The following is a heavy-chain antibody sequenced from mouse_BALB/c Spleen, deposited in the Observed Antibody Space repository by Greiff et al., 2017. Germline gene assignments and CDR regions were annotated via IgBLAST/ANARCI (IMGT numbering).Heavy chain of an antibody. J-gene: IGHJ1*01. D-gene: IGHD1-1*01. CDR3: ARAGLRYGYFDV. CDR2: ISSGGSYT. V-gene: IGHV5-9-4*01. CDR1: GFTFSSYA. Sequence: EVHLVESGGGLVKPGGSLKLSCAASGFTFSSYAMSWVRQSPEKRLEWVAEISSGGSYTYYPDTVTGRFTISRDNAKNTLYLEMSSLRSEDTAMYYCARAGLRYGYFDVWGAGTTVTVSS.